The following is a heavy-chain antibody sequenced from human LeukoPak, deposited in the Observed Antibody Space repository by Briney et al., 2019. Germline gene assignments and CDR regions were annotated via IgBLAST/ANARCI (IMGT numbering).Heavy chain of an antibody. J-gene: IGHJ4*02. D-gene: IGHD3-9*01. V-gene: IGHV3-21*01. CDR2: ISSSSSYI. CDR1: GFTFSSYS. CDR3: ARDAILTGYYTFDY. Sequence: PGGSLRLSCAASGFTFSSYSMNWVRQAPGKGLEWVSSISSSSSYIYYADSVKGRFTISRGNAKNSLYLQMNSLRAEDTAVYYCARDAILTGYYTFDYWGQGTLVTVSS.